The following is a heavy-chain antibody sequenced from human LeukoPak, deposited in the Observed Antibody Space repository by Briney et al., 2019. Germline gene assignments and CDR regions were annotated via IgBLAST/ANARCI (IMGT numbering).Heavy chain of an antibody. V-gene: IGHV3-11*01. CDR2: ITNSGSTI. J-gene: IGHJ4*02. Sequence: GGSLRLSCAASGFTFSDYYMSWSRQAPGKGLEWISYITNSGSTIYYADSVKGRFTVSRDNAKNSLYLQMNTLRAEDTAVYYCATHIAEATALHYWGQGTLVTVSS. CDR1: GFTFSDYY. CDR3: ATHIAEATALHY. D-gene: IGHD6-13*01.